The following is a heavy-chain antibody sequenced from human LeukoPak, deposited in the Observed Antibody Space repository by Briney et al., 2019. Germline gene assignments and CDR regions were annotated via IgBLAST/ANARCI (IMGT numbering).Heavy chain of an antibody. CDR2: ITISSDI. Sequence: GGSLRLSCVASGFTFSGYSMNWVRQAPGKGLEWVSSITISSDIYYADSVKGRFTISRDNAKNSLFLQMNSLRAEDTAVYYCARGRRGMAGTYSCDFWGQGTLVTVSS. CDR1: GFTFSGYS. D-gene: IGHD6-13*01. V-gene: IGHV3-21*04. CDR3: ARGRRGMAGTYSCDF. J-gene: IGHJ4*02.